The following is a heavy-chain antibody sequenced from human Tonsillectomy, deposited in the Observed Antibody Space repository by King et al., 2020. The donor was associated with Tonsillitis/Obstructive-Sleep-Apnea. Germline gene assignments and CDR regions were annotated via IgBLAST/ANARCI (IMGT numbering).Heavy chain of an antibody. CDR1: WFTFMSYS. D-gene: IGHD2-15*01. Sequence: VQLVGSGGGLGKPGGALRLSCAAPWFTFMSYSMKRGRPAPGKGLGWVSSISRVISFLYHPDSVKGRFTLSRDNAKNSLYLQMNSLRAEDTAGYYCARDSRVVAATRNDYWGQGTLVTVSS. CDR3: ARDSRVVAATRNDY. CDR2: ISRVISFL. J-gene: IGHJ4*02. V-gene: IGHV3-21*01.